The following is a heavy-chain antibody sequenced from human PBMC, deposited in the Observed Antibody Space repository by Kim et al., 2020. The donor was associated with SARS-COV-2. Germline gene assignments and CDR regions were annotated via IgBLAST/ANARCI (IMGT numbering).Heavy chain of an antibody. CDR3: ARVMIGSSSETYYFDY. V-gene: IGHV3-7*01. CDR2: IKQDGSEK. CDR1: GFTFSSYW. J-gene: IGHJ4*02. D-gene: IGHD6-13*01. Sequence: GGSLRLSCAASGFTFSSYWMSWVRQAPGKGLEWVANIKQDGSEKYYVDSVKGRFTISRDNAKNSLYLQMNSLRAEDTAVYYCARVMIGSSSETYYFDYWGQGTLVTVSS.